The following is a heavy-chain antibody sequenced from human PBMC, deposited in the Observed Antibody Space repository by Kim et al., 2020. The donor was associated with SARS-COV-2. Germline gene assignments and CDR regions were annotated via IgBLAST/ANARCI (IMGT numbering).Heavy chain of an antibody. D-gene: IGHD3-16*01. Sequence: SETLSLTCTVSGDSISSNGYFWARIRQPPGMGLEWMGSMSYFGRTYYNPSLERRVTTSVDTSKTQFYLKLNSVTAADTAVYHCARLYAYTGSYTAYYFDFWGQGTLVTVSS. CDR3: ARLYAYTGSYTAYYFDF. CDR2: MSYFGRT. J-gene: IGHJ4*02. CDR1: GDSISSNGYF. V-gene: IGHV4-39*01.